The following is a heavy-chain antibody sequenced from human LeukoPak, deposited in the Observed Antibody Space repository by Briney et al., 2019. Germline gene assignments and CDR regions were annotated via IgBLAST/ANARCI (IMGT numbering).Heavy chain of an antibody. CDR1: GFTFSSYA. CDR2: ISGSGGST. CDR3: ARDRMDGMDV. Sequence: GGSLRLSCAASGFTFSSYAMSWVRQAPGKGLEWVSAISGSGGSTYYADSVKGRFTISRDNAKNSLYLQMNSLRAEDTAVYYCARDRMDGMDVWGQGTTVTVSS. V-gene: IGHV3-23*01. J-gene: IGHJ6*02. D-gene: IGHD2-8*01.